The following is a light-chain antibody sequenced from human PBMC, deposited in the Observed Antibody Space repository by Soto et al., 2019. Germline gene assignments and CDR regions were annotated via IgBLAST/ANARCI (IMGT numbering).Light chain of an antibody. V-gene: IGLV2-23*01. CDR3: CSYAGGGTYV. CDR1: SSDVGNYNL. CDR2: EGT. Sequence: QSALTQPASVSGSPGQSITISCTGTSSDVGNYNLVSWYQQHPGKAPKLMMYEGTERPSGVSHRFSGSKSGNTASLTISGLQAEDEADYYCCSYAGGGTYVFGTGTQLTVL. J-gene: IGLJ1*01.